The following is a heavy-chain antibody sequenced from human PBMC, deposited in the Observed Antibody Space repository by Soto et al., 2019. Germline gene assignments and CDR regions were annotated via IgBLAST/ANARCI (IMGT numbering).Heavy chain of an antibody. V-gene: IGHV1-18*04. CDR3: ARVFHMLRERGIDV. D-gene: IGHD3-10*01. J-gene: IGHJ6*02. CDR2: ISAHNRNT. CDR1: GYTFSDYG. Sequence: QVQLMHPGGEVKKPGASVKISCKASGYTFSDYGINWVRQAPGQGLEWMGWISAHNRNTNYAKNLQGRVTMTIASSTTTAYMELRSLTSDDTAVYYCARVFHMLRERGIDVWGQGTTVTVSS.